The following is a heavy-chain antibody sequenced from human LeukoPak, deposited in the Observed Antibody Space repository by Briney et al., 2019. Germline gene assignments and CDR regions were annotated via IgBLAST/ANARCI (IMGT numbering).Heavy chain of an antibody. CDR2: INHSGST. J-gene: IGHJ4*02. D-gene: IGHD3-9*01. Sequence: SETLSLTCAVYGGSFSGYYWSWIRQPPGKGLEWIGEINHSGSTNYNPSLKSRVTISVDTSKNQFSLKLSSVTAADTAVYYCARGSRYFDWLFDYWGQGTLVTVSS. V-gene: IGHV4-34*01. CDR1: GGSFSGYY. CDR3: ARGSRYFDWLFDY.